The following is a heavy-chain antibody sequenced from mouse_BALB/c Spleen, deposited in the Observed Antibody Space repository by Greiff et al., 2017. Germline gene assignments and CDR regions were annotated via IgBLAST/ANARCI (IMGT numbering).Heavy chain of an antibody. Sequence: DVMLVESGGGLVKPGGSLTLSCAASGFTFSSYAMSWVRQTPEKRLEWVASISSGGSTYYPDSVKGRFTISRDNARNILYLQMSSLRSEDTAMYYCARGRREDYDGAWFAYWGQGTLVTVSA. D-gene: IGHD2-4*01. CDR1: GFTFSSYA. J-gene: IGHJ3*01. CDR3: ARGRREDYDGAWFAY. V-gene: IGHV5-6-5*01. CDR2: ISSGGST.